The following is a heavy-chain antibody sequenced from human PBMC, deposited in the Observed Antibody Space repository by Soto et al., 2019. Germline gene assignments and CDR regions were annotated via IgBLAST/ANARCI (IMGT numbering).Heavy chain of an antibody. Sequence: SETLSLTCAVSGGSISSGGYSWSWIRQPPGKGLEWIGYIYHSGSTYYNPSLESRVTISVDRSKNQFSLKLSSVTAADTAVYYCARGSAPAGHGSGSYYNLDCFDPCGPRTLVTVSS. D-gene: IGHD3-10*01. J-gene: IGHJ5*02. CDR1: GGSISSGGYS. CDR3: ARGSAPAGHGSGSYYNLDCFDP. V-gene: IGHV4-30-2*01. CDR2: IYHSGST.